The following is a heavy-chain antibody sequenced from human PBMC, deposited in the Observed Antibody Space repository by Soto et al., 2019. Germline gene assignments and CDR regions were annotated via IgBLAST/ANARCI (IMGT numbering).Heavy chain of an antibody. CDR2: IYYSGST. CDR1: GGSISSYY. CDR3: ARDKTTQH. J-gene: IGHJ1*01. Sequence: QVQLQESGPGLVKPSETLSLTCTVSGGSISSYYWSWIRQPPGKGLEWIGYIYYSGSTNYNPSLXRXVXXSVDTSKNQFSLKLSSVTAADTAVYYCARDKTTQHWGQGTLVTVSS. V-gene: IGHV4-59*01.